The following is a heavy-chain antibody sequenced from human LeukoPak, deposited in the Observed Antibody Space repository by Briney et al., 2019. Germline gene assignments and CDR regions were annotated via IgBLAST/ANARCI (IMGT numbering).Heavy chain of an antibody. J-gene: IGHJ4*02. D-gene: IGHD4-17*01. Sequence: GASVEVSCKASGYTFIGYNMHWVRQAPGQGLEWMGWINPNSGGTNYAQSFQGRVTMTRDTSISTAYMELSRLRSDDTAIYYCALVGEALDYWGQGTLVTVSS. CDR3: ALVGEALDY. CDR2: INPNSGGT. V-gene: IGHV1-2*02. CDR1: GYTFIGYN.